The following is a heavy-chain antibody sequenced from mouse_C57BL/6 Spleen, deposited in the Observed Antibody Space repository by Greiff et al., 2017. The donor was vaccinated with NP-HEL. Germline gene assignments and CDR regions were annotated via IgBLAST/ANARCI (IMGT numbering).Heavy chain of an antibody. Sequence: DVQLVESGAELVRPGASVKLSCTASGFNIKDDYMHWVKQRPEQGLEWIGWIDPENGDTEYASKFQGKATITADTSSNTAYLQLSSLTSEDTAVYYCTTRAMDYWGQGTSVTVSS. CDR3: TTRAMDY. J-gene: IGHJ4*01. CDR1: GFNIKDDY. V-gene: IGHV14-4*01. CDR2: IDPENGDT.